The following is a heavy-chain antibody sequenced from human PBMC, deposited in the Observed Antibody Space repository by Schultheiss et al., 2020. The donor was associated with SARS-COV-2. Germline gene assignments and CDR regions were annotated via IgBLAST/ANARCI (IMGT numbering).Heavy chain of an antibody. V-gene: IGHV4-59*01. CDR1: GGSISSYY. Sequence: SETLSLTCTVSGGSISSYYWSWIRQPPGKGLEWIGYIYYSGSTNYNPSLKSRVTISVDTSKNQFSLKLSSVTAADTAVYYCARVSLQQLVRDAFDIWGQGTMVTVSS. D-gene: IGHD6-13*01. J-gene: IGHJ3*02. CDR2: IYYSGST. CDR3: ARVSLQQLVRDAFDI.